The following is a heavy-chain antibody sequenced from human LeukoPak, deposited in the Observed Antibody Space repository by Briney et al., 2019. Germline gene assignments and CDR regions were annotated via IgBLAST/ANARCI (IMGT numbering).Heavy chain of an antibody. CDR3: ARIRAPSSFGQRESDY. J-gene: IGHJ4*02. D-gene: IGHD3-3*02. Sequence: ASVNVSFKASGYIFTNNAMNWVRQAPGQGLEWMGWINTNTRNPTYAQGFTGRFVFSLDTSVSTAYLQISSLKAEDTAVYYRARIRAPSSFGQRESDYWGQGTLVTVSS. CDR2: INTNTRNP. CDR1: GYIFTNNA. V-gene: IGHV7-4-1*02.